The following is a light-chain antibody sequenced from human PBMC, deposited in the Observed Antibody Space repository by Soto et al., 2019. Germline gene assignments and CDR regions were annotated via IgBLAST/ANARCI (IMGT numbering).Light chain of an antibody. Sequence: RVMTKSPATLSVSPGERATLSCRASSSSSRNLAWYQQKPGQAPRLLIYGASPRATGVPARFSGSGSGTDFTLTITSLQSEEFAVSYCHTCNNRPLLPLGVGNTIEIK. CDR1: SSSSRN. V-gene: IGKV3-15*01. J-gene: IGKJ4*01. CDR2: GAS. CDR3: HTCNNRPLLP.